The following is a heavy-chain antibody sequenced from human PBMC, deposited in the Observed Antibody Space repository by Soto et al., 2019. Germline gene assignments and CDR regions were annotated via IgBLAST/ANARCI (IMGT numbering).Heavy chain of an antibody. Sequence: QLGGSLRLSCAASGFTFSSYAMSWVRQAPGKGLEWVSAISGSGGSTYYADSVKDRFTISRDNSKNTLYLQMNSLRAEDTAVYYCSSPGRQIVVGLFDYWGQGTLVTVSS. CDR3: SSPGRQIVVGLFDY. V-gene: IGHV3-23*01. J-gene: IGHJ4*02. CDR1: GFTFSSYA. D-gene: IGHD3-22*01. CDR2: ISGSGGST.